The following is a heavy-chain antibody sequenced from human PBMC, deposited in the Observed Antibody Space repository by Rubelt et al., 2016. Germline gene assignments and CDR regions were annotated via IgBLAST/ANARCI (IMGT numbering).Heavy chain of an antibody. CDR1: GGSFSGYY. CDR2: INHSGTT. Sequence: QVQLQLWGAGLLKPSETLSLTCAVYGGSFSGYYWSWIRQAPGKGLEWIGEINHSGTTNNNPSLKSRVTTSVDTPKNQFSLKLRSVTAADTAVYYCARVNYAEYYGLDVWGQGTTVTVSS. V-gene: IGHV4-34*01. CDR3: ARVNYAEYYGLDV. D-gene: IGHD2-2*01. J-gene: IGHJ6*02.